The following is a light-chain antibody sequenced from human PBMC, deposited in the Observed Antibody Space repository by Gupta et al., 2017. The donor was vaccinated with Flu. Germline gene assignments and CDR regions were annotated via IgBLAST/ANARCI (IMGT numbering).Light chain of an antibody. J-gene: IGKJ3*01. Sequence: EIVLTQSPATLSLSPGERATLSCRASQSVGSSLAWYRQKPGQAPRLLIYDASNRATGIPARFSGSGSGTDFTLTSSSLEPEDFAVYYWQQGSNLRTFGHGTKVDIK. CDR3: QQGSNLRT. CDR2: DAS. V-gene: IGKV3-11*01. CDR1: QSVGSS.